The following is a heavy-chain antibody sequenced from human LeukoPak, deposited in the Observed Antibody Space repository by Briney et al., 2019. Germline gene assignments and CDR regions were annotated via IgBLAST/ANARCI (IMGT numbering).Heavy chain of an antibody. CDR2: IIPIFGTA. D-gene: IGHD2-2*01. Sequence: SVKVSCKASGGTFSSYAFSWVGQAPGQGLEWMGGIIPIFGTANYAQKFQGRVTITADKSTSTAYMELSSLRSEDTAVYYCARSRLGYCSSTSCSLLDYWGQGTLVTVSS. V-gene: IGHV1-69*06. CDR1: GGTFSSYA. J-gene: IGHJ4*02. CDR3: ARSRLGYCSSTSCSLLDY.